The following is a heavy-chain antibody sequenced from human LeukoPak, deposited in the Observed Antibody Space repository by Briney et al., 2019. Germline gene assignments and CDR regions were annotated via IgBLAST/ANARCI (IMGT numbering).Heavy chain of an antibody. CDR3: ARVGYSSGLDY. D-gene: IGHD6-19*01. CDR1: GGSISSYY. Sequence: SSETLPLTCTVSGGSISSYYWSWIRQPPGKGLEWIGYIYYSGSTNYNPSLKSRVTISVDTSKNQFSLKLSSVTAADTAVYYCARVGYSSGLDYWGQGTLVTVSS. J-gene: IGHJ4*02. V-gene: IGHV4-59*01. CDR2: IYYSGST.